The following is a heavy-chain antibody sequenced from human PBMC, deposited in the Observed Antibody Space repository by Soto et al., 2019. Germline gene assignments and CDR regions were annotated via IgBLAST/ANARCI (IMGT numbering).Heavy chain of an antibody. Sequence: PGESLKISCQASGYTFTTFWIGWVRQMPGKGLEWMGIIYPGDSDTRYSPSFQGQVTISADKSISTAYLQWSSLKASDTAMYYCARQGFEDIVVVVAGYDAFDIWGQGTMVTVSS. CDR3: ARQGFEDIVVVVAGYDAFDI. CDR2: IYPGDSDT. V-gene: IGHV5-51*01. D-gene: IGHD2-15*01. J-gene: IGHJ3*02. CDR1: GYTFTTFW.